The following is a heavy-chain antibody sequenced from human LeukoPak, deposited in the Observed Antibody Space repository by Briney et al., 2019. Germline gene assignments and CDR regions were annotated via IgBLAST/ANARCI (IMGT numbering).Heavy chain of an antibody. J-gene: IGHJ6*03. CDR2: IYTSGST. Sequence: SQTLSLTCTVSGGSISSGSYYWSWIRQPAGKGLEWIGRIYTSGSTNYNPSLKSRVTISVDTSKNQFSLKLSSVTAADTAVYYCASGRDYGSGSPGYYYYYYMDVWGKGTTVTVSS. D-gene: IGHD3-10*01. V-gene: IGHV4-61*02. CDR1: GGSISSGSYY. CDR3: ASGRDYGSGSPGYYYYYYMDV.